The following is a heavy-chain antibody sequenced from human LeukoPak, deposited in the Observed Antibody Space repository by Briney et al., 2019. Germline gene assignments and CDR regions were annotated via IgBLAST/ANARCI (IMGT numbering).Heavy chain of an antibody. CDR1: GLTVSSSY. D-gene: IGHD2-2*01. J-gene: IGHJ5*02. Sequence: LRLSCAASGLTVSSSYMSWIRQHPGKGLEWIGYIYHSGSTYYNPSLKSRVTISVDTSKNQFSLKLSSVTAADTAVYYCAREYCISTSCYWFDPWGQGTLVTVSS. CDR3: AREYCISTSCYWFDP. CDR2: IYHSGST. V-gene: IGHV4-31*02.